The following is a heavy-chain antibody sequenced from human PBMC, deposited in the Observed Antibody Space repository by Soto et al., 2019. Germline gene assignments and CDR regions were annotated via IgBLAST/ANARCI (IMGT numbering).Heavy chain of an antibody. Sequence: GGSLRLSCAASGFTFSSYSMNWVRQAPGKGLEWVSAISSSSGCIYYADSVKGRFTISRDNSKNTLYLQMNSLRAEDTAVYYCAKAFTFGGVSAPYWGQGTLVTVSS. J-gene: IGHJ4*02. CDR2: ISSSSGCI. CDR3: AKAFTFGGVSAPY. D-gene: IGHD3-16*01. CDR1: GFTFSSYS. V-gene: IGHV3-21*04.